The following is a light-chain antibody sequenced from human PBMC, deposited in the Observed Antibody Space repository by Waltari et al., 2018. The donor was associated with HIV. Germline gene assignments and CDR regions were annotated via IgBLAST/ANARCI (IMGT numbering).Light chain of an antibody. V-gene: IGLV1-40*01. CDR2: GNI. Sequence: QPVLTQPPPVSGAPGLGVTVSCTGSGSTIGAGYDVHWYQQLPGTAPKLLIYGNINRPSGVPDRFSASKSGTSASLAITGLQPEDEADYYCQSYDSSLSAWVFGGGTKLTVL. J-gene: IGLJ3*02. CDR3: QSYDSSLSAWV. CDR1: GSTIGAGYD.